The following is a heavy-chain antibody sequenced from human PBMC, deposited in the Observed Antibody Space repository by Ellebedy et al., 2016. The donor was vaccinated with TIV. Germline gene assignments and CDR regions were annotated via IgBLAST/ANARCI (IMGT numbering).Heavy chain of an antibody. CDR3: ARHYPGGYPGGV. Sequence: SETLSLXCGVSGGSLSEAWWGWLRQSPGKGLQYLGQVNHRGTSSSNPSLESRLTISVDTSTKTVSLILTSVTAADTGVYYCARHYPGGYPGGVWGKGTTVTVSS. V-gene: IGHV4-34*01. CDR1: GGSLSEAW. D-gene: IGHD2-15*01. J-gene: IGHJ6*04. CDR2: VNHRGTS.